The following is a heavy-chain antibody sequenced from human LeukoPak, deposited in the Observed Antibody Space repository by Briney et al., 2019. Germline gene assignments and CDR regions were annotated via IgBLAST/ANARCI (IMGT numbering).Heavy chain of an antibody. J-gene: IGHJ5*02. V-gene: IGHV1-2*02. CDR3: ARAEVFFDP. CDR1: GYTFTDYF. CDR2: INPNSGDT. Sequence: ASVKVSCKASGYTFTDYFMHWVRQAPGQGLEWMGWINPNSGDTNYAQKFQGRVTMTRDTSISTAYMELSGLRSDDTAVYYCARAEVFFDPWGQGTLVTVSS.